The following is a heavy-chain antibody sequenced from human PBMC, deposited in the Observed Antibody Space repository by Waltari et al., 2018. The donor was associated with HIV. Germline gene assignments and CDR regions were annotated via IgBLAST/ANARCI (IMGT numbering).Heavy chain of an antibody. V-gene: IGHV3-33*01. CDR2: IWYDGSNK. CDR1: GFSFSTYG. J-gene: IGHJ4*02. D-gene: IGHD2-15*01. Sequence: QVQLVESGGGVVQPGRSLRLSCVASGFSFSTYGMHWVRQAPGKGLDWVAVIWYDGSNKDYSDSVKGRFSIYRDNSKNTLYLQMNSLSAEDTAVYFCARDRVVVAATEFSMDYWGQGTLVTVSS. CDR3: ARDRVVVAATEFSMDY.